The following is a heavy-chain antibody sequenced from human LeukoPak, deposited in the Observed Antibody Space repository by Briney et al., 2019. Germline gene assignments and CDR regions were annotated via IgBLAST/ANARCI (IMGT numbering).Heavy chain of an antibody. J-gene: IGHJ4*02. V-gene: IGHV4-38-2*01. Sequence: SETLSLTCAVSGYSISSGYYWGWIRQPPGKGLEWIGSIYHSGSTYYTPSLKSRVTISVDTSKNQFSLKLSSVTAADTAVYYCARSDYYDSSGLDYWGQGTLVTVSS. CDR1: GYSISSGYY. CDR3: ARSDYYDSSGLDY. CDR2: IYHSGST. D-gene: IGHD3-22*01.